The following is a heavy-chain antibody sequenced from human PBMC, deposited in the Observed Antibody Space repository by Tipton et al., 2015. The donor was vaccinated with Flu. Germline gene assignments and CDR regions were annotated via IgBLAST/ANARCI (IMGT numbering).Heavy chain of an antibody. CDR3: ARGVGTAMVTALSR. D-gene: IGHD5-18*01. V-gene: IGHV3-33*01. CDR1: GFDFSVYG. Sequence: QLVQSGGGGVQPERSLRLSCKASGFDFSVYGMHWVRQAPGKGLEWVAVIWYDGSNIHYADSVKGRFTISRDNSKNTLYLQMNGLRAEDTAVYYCARGVGTAMVTALSRWGQGTLVTVSS. CDR2: IWYDGSNI. J-gene: IGHJ4*02.